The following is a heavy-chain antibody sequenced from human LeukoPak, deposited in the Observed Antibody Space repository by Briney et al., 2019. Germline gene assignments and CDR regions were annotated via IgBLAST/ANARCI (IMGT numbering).Heavy chain of an antibody. CDR1: GFTFDDYG. CDR3: ATNGGGDSGYGNFDY. CDR2: INWNGGST. Sequence: GGSLRLSCAASGFTFDDYGMSWVRQAPGKGLEWVSGINWNGGSTGYADSVRGRFTTSRDNAKNSLYLQMNSLRAEDTAFYYCATNGGGDSGYGNFDYWGQGTLVTVSS. V-gene: IGHV3-20*04. D-gene: IGHD5-12*01. J-gene: IGHJ4*02.